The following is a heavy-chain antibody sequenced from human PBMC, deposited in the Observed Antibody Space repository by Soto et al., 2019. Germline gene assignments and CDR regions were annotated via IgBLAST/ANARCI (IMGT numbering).Heavy chain of an antibody. D-gene: IGHD3-10*01. V-gene: IGHV4-39*02. CDR1: GGYVVTYSYY. J-gene: IGHJ3*02. Sequence: SETHSLTSIVSGGYVVTYSYYWGWFRKPPGRGLEWIGNIYSSGTTYYNPSLHSRVTISVDTSTNHVSLKLTSVTAADTAVYSCARRALPYGSGTYYAFDIWGRGTMVTVS. CDR2: IYSSGTT. CDR3: ARRALPYGSGTYYAFDI.